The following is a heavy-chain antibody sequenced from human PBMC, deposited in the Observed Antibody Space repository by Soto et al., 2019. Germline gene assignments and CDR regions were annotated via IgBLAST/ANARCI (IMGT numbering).Heavy chain of an antibody. CDR1: GFTVSSNY. J-gene: IGHJ4*02. V-gene: IGHV3-66*01. CDR3: ARVVRGYSGYDYLFDY. CDR2: IYNGGST. D-gene: IGHD5-12*01. Sequence: GGSLRLSCAASGFTVSSNYMSWVRQAPGKGLEWVSVIYNGGSTYYPDSVKGRFTISRDNSKNTLYLQMSSLRAEDTAVYYCARVVRGYSGYDYLFDYWGQGTLVTVSS.